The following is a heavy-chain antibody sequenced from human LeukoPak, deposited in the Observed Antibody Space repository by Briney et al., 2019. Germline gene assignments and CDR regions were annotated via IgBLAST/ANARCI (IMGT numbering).Heavy chain of an antibody. Sequence: GGSLRLSCAASGFTFSSYAMSWVRQAPGKGLEWVSAISGSGGSTYYADSVKGRFTISRDNAKNTLYLQMNSLRAEDTAVYYCARAPGPHYYDFWSGQGVSLDYWGQGTLVTVSS. D-gene: IGHD3-3*01. V-gene: IGHV3-23*01. J-gene: IGHJ4*02. CDR3: ARAPGPHYYDFWSGQGVSLDY. CDR1: GFTFSSYA. CDR2: ISGSGGST.